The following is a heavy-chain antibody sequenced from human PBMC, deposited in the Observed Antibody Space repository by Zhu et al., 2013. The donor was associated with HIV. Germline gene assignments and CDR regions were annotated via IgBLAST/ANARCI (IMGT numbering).Heavy chain of an antibody. V-gene: IGHV1-18*01. Sequence: QVQLVQSGAEVKKPGASVKVSCKASGYTFTSYGISWVRQAPGQGLEWMGWISAYNGNTNYAQKLQGRVTMTTDTSTSTAYMELRSLRSDDTAVYYCARDKKLWLLLGDAFDYLGPRDNGHRLF. J-gene: IGHJ3*02. CDR3: ARDKKLWLLLGDAFDY. D-gene: IGHD5-18*01. CDR1: GYTFTSYG. CDR2: ISAYNGNT.